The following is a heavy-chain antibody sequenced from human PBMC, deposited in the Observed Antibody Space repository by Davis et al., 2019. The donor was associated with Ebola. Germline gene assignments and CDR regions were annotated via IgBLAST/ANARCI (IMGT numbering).Heavy chain of an antibody. CDR1: GFTFTNAW. D-gene: IGHD2-2*01. J-gene: IGHJ6*03. CDR3: TTLEKDIVVVPAARVVGYYYYYYMDV. CDR2: IKSKTDGGTT. Sequence: GESLKISCAASGFTFTNAWMSWVRQAPGKGLEWVGRIKSKTDGGTTDYAAPVKGRFTISRDDSKNTLYLQMNSLKTEDTAVYYCTTLEKDIVVVPAARVVGYYYYYYMDVWGKGTTVTVSS. V-gene: IGHV3-15*01.